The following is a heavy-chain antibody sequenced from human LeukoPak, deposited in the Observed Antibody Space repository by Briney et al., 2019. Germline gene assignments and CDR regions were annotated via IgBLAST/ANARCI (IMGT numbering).Heavy chain of an antibody. Sequence: GGSLRLSCAASGFTFSNYEMNWIRQTPGKGLEWISYISNSGNTKYYADSVKGRFSISRDNANNSVYLQMNNLRAEDTAVYYCAAVIDYWGQGTLVTVSS. J-gene: IGHJ4*02. CDR1: GFTFSNYE. CDR2: ISNSGNTK. CDR3: AAVIDY. V-gene: IGHV3-48*03.